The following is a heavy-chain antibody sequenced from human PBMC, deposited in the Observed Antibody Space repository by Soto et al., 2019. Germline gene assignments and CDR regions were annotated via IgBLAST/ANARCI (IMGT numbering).Heavy chain of an antibody. CDR2: INPDGRTI. J-gene: IGHJ6*02. D-gene: IGHD6-6*01. V-gene: IGHV3-74*01. CDR3: AKDKRQYSSSLDV. Sequence: PGWSLRRSCAASAFSFSTSWMDWVRQGPGEGLVWVSRINPDGRTINYAYSVKGRFTISRDNSRNTLYLQMNSLRAEDTAVYYCAKDKRQYSSSLDVWGQGTTVTVSS. CDR1: AFSFSTSW.